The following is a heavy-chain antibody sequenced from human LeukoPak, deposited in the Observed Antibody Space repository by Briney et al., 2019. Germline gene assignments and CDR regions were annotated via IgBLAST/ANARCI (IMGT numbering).Heavy chain of an antibody. D-gene: IGHD3-10*01. J-gene: IGHJ4*02. CDR2: IWYDGSKK. CDR1: GFTFSAHG. CDR3: AKEVHYFDN. V-gene: IGHV3-33*06. Sequence: PGGSLRLSCAASGFTFSAHGMHWVRQAPGKGLEWVAVIWYDGSKKYYADSVKGRFTISRDNSRSTLYLEMNSLRGEDTAVYYCAKEVHYFDNWGQGILVTVSS.